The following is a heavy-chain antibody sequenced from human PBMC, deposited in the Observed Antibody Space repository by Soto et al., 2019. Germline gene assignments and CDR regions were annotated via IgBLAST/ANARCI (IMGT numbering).Heavy chain of an antibody. CDR1: GGSISRGGYY. J-gene: IGHJ4*02. Sequence: QVQLQESGPGLVKPSQTLSLTCTVSGGSISRGGYYWSWIRQHPGRGLEWIGYIYYLGNTYYNPSIKSRVTISVDTSKNQFSLKLSSVTAADTAVYYCARDRRTTFDSWGQGTLVTVSP. V-gene: IGHV4-31*03. CDR3: ARDRRTTFDS. CDR2: IYYLGNT. D-gene: IGHD1-1*01.